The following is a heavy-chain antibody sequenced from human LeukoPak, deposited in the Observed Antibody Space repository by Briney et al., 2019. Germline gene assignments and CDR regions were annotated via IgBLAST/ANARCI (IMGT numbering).Heavy chain of an antibody. CDR3: ASHFRYDAFDI. CDR1: GYTFTSYD. Sequence: ASVKVSCKASGYTFTSYDINWVRQATGQGLEWMGWKNPNSGNTGYAQKFQGRVTITRNTSISTAYMELSSLRSEDTAVYYCASHFRYDAFDIWGQGTMVTVSS. D-gene: IGHD3-3*02. V-gene: IGHV1-8*03. J-gene: IGHJ3*02. CDR2: KNPNSGNT.